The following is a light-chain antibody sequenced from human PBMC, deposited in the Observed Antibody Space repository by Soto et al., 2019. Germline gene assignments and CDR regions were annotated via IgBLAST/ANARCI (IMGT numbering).Light chain of an antibody. V-gene: IGLV2-18*02. Sequence: QSALTQPPSVSGSPGQSVTISCTGTSSDVGSYNRVSWYQQPPGTAPKLMIYEVSNRPSGVPDRFSGSKSGNTASLTISGLRAEDEADYYCSSYTSSSTHYVFGTGTKVTVL. CDR3: SSYTSSSTHYV. CDR2: EVS. J-gene: IGLJ1*01. CDR1: SSDVGSYNR.